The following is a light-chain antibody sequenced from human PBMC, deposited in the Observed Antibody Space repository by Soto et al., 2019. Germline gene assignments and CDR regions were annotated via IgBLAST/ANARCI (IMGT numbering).Light chain of an antibody. CDR3: SSYASSSTL. CDR1: SSDIGGYNY. Sequence: QSVLTQPASVSGSPGQSITISCTGTSSDIGGYNYVSWYQQHPGKAPKLIIYEVRNRPQGVSSRFSGSKSGNTASLTISGLQGEDEADYCCSSYASSSTLFGGGTKLTVL. V-gene: IGLV2-14*01. CDR2: EVR. J-gene: IGLJ2*01.